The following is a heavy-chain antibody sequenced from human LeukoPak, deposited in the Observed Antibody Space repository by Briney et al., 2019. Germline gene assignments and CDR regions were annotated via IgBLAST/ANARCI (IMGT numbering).Heavy chain of an antibody. CDR3: AKYDSNYSDQILIDY. CDR1: GFAFSSYA. CDR2: SSGSGGST. J-gene: IGHJ4*02. Sequence: GGSLRLSCAASGFAFSSYAMSWVRQAPGKGLGWVAASSGSGGSTYYADSVKGRFTISRDNSKNTLYLQMNSLRAEDTAVYYCAKYDSNYSDQILIDYWGQGTLVTVSS. D-gene: IGHD4-11*01. V-gene: IGHV3-23*01.